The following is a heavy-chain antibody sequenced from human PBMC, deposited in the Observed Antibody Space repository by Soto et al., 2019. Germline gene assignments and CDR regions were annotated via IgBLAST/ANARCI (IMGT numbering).Heavy chain of an antibody. J-gene: IGHJ1*01. Sequence: QVQLQESGPGLVKPSGTLSLTCAVSGVSIRSHDWWTWVRQPPGKGREWIGARHQSGNTNYNSSIESRVTISVDKSKIQFSVTLTYVNVADTAVYYCANMDSSRFYWGQGTLVPVSS. CDR3: ANMDSSRFY. CDR1: GVSIRSHDW. V-gene: IGHV4-4*02. CDR2: RHQSGNT. D-gene: IGHD6-13*01.